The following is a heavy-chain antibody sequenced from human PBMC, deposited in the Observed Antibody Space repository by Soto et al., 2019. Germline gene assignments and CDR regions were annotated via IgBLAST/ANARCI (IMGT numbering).Heavy chain of an antibody. V-gene: IGHV3-23*01. D-gene: IGHD3-10*01. CDR3: VKNSGWFNS. CDR2: IYGDGGTT. Sequence: GGSLRLSCAASGFIFSTTDMSWVRQAPGKGLEWVSTIYGDGGTTYYADSVKGRFTISRDNSKSMVYLQMDSLRADDTATYYCVKNSGWFNSWGRGTLVTVSS. J-gene: IGHJ5*01. CDR1: GFIFSTTD.